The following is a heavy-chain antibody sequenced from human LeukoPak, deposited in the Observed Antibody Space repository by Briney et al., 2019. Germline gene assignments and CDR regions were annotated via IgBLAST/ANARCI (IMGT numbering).Heavy chain of an antibody. CDR3: ATMPAIAVDYGMDV. V-gene: IGHV1-24*01. Sequence: ASVKVSCKVSGYTLTELSMHWVRQAPGKGLEWMGGFDPEDGETIYAQKFQGRVTMTEDTSTDTAYMELSSLRSEDTAVYYCATMPAIAVDYGMDVWGQGTTVTVSS. D-gene: IGHD6-19*01. J-gene: IGHJ6*02. CDR2: FDPEDGET. CDR1: GYTLTELS.